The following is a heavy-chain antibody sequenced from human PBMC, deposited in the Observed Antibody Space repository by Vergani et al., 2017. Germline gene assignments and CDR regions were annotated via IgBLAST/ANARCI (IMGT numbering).Heavy chain of an antibody. CDR3: ARDLHYDSSGYPGY. J-gene: IGHJ4*02. D-gene: IGHD3-22*01. CDR1: GFTFSSYG. CDR2: ISSSGSTI. V-gene: IGHV3-48*04. Sequence: VQLVESGGGVVQPGGSLRLSCAASGFTFSSYGMHWIRQAPGKGLEWVSYISSSGSTIYYADSVKGRFTISRDNAKNSLYLQMNSLRAEDTAVYYCARDLHYDSSGYPGYWGQGTLVTVSS.